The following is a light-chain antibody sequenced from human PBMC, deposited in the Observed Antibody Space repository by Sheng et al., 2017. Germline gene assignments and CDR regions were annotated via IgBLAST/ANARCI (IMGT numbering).Light chain of an antibody. CDR1: QSISSW. V-gene: IGKV1-5*03. Sequence: DIQMTQSPSTLSASVGDRVTITCRASQSISSWLAWYQQKPGKAPKLLIYKASALESGVPSRFSGSGSRTEFTLTISSLQPDDFATYYCQQYQSYPHTFGQGTKLEI. J-gene: IGKJ2*01. CDR2: KAS. CDR3: QQYQSYPHT.